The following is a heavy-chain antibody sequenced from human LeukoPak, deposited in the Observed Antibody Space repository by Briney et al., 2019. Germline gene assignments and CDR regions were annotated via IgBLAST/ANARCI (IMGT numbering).Heavy chain of an antibody. D-gene: IGHD5-12*01. CDR1: GFTFSSYA. CDR2: ISYDGSNN. J-gene: IGHJ6*02. CDR3: ARDPNSGGYDYEGYYYYYYGMDV. Sequence: GGSLRLSCAASGFTFSSYAMHWVRQAPGKGLEWVAVISYDGSNNYYADSVKGRFTISRDNSKNTLYLQMNSLRAEDTAVYYCARDPNSGGYDYEGYYYYYYGMDVWGQGTTVTVSS. V-gene: IGHV3-30*04.